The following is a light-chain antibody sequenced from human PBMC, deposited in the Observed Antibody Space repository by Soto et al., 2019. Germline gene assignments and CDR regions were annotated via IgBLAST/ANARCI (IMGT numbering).Light chain of an antibody. CDR1: SGDVGGYNY. CDR2: EVS. CDR3: DSYTSSRAYV. Sequence: QSALTQPASVSGSPGQSITISCTGTSGDVGGYNYVSWYQQQAGKAPKLIIHEVSNRPSGVSNRFSGSKSGNTASLTISGLQAEDEADYYCDSYTSSRAYVFGIGTKLTVL. J-gene: IGLJ1*01. V-gene: IGLV2-14*01.